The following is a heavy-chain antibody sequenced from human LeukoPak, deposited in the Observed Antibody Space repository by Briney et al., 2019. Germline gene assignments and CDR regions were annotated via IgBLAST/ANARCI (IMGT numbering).Heavy chain of an antibody. CDR2: ISGSGANT. CDR3: AKRGGYDYGSHFDS. CDR1: GFTFTTYG. D-gene: IGHD5-18*01. J-gene: IGHJ4*02. V-gene: IGHV3-23*01. Sequence: GGSLRLSCTTSGFTFTTYGMAWVRQAPGKGLESVSSISGSGANTNYADDVKGRLTISRDSSNNTLYLHMDSLRAEDTAVYFCAKRGGYDYGSHFDSWGQGTLVTVSS.